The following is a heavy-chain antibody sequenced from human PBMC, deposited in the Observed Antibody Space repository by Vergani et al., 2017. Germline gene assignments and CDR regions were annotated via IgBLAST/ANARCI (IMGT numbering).Heavy chain of an antibody. Sequence: QVQLVESGGGVVQRGGSLRLSCATSGFTLSNYDMQWIRQGPGKGLEFVAFIQFDVSNKYYADSVKGRFTLSRDFSKNTLYLQMNSLRTDDTATYYCAKHFRGWGIDYWGQGTQVIVSS. CDR1: GFTLSNYD. D-gene: IGHD3-16*01. CDR2: IQFDVSNK. V-gene: IGHV3-30*02. J-gene: IGHJ4*02. CDR3: AKHFRGWGIDY.